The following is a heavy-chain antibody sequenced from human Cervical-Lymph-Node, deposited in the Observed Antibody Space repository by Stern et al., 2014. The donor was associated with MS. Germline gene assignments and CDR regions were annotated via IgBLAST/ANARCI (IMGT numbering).Heavy chain of an antibody. CDR1: GYTFSAYY. CDR3: ARGWVGSDYLDY. CDR2: LNLKSGDR. D-gene: IGHD3-10*01. Sequence: QVQLVQSGAEVRKPGASVRVSCKSSGYTFSAYYIHWVRQAPGQGLEWMGGLNLKSGDRNSAKRLRGGHPVPRHTSTATAYMDLNRMTSDDTAVYFCARGWVGSDYLDYWGQGSLVTVAS. J-gene: IGHJ4*02. V-gene: IGHV1-2*02.